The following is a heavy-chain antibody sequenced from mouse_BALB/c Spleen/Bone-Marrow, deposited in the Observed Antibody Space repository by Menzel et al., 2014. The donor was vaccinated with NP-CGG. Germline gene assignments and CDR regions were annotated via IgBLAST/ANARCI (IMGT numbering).Heavy chain of an antibody. CDR1: GYTFTGYW. J-gene: IGHJ2*01. D-gene: IGHD2-1*01. CDR2: INPSNGRT. V-gene: IGHV1S81*02. CDR3: ARCYYGNYFDY. Sequence: QVQLKQSGAELVKPGASVKLSCKASGYTFTGYWMHWVKQRPGQGLEWIGEINPSNGRTNYNEKFKSKATLTVDKSSSTAYMQLSSLTSEDSAVYYCARCYYGNYFDYWGQGTTLTVSS.